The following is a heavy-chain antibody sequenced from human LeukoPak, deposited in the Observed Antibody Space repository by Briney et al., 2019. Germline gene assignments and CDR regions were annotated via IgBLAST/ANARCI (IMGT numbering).Heavy chain of an antibody. CDR1: GGPLSDYY. CDR3: ARESMATSPFDF. J-gene: IGHJ4*02. V-gene: IGHV4-4*07. D-gene: IGHD5-24*01. Sequence: SGALSLPCPFPGGPLSDYYWDWIRPPPGKGLEWNGRIYNSGTTSYNPSLNSRLTISVDTSKNQFSLRLSSVTAADTAVYYCARESMATSPFDFWGKGTTVTVSS. CDR2: IYNSGTT.